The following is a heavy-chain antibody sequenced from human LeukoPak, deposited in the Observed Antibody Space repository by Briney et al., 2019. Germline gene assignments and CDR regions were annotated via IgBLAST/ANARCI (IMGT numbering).Heavy chain of an antibody. CDR1: GFTFTNYW. CDR3: ARENWGDYFDY. Sequence: GGSLRLSCAASGFTFTNYWMSWVRQAPGKGLERVANIKQDGSDKYYVASVKGRFTISRDNAKNSLYLQMNSLRAEDTAVYYCARENWGDYFDYWGQGTLVTVSS. V-gene: IGHV3-7*04. J-gene: IGHJ4*02. D-gene: IGHD7-27*01. CDR2: IKQDGSDK.